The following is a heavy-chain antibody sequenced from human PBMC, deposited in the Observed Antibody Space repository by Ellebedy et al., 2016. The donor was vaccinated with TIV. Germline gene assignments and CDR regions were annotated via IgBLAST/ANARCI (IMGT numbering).Heavy chain of an antibody. CDR1: GFSLSNARMG. Sequence: SGPTLVXPTETLTLTCTVSGFSLSNARMGVSWIRQPPGKALEWLAHLFSNDEKSYSTSLKSRLTISKDTSKSQVVLTMTNMDPVDTATYYCARMAGWATVTTDYWYFDLWGRGTLVTVSS. V-gene: IGHV2-26*01. CDR2: LFSNDEK. J-gene: IGHJ2*01. D-gene: IGHD4-17*01. CDR3: ARMAGWATVTTDYWYFDL.